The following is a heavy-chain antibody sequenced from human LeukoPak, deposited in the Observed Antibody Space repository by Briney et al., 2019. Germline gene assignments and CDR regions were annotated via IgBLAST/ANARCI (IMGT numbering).Heavy chain of an antibody. V-gene: IGHV3-9*01. CDR2: ISWNSGSI. Sequence: GGSLRLSCAASGFTFDDYAMHWVRHAPGKGLEWVSGISWNSGSIGYADSVKGRFTISRDNAKNSLYLQMNSLRAEDTALYHCAKGSSGSYSGYFDYWGQGTLVTVSS. CDR3: AKGSSGSYSGYFDY. CDR1: GFTFDDYA. D-gene: IGHD1-26*01. J-gene: IGHJ4*02.